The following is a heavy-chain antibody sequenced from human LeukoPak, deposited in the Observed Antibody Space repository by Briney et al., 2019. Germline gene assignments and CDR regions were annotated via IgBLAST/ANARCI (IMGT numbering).Heavy chain of an antibody. Sequence: PSQTLSLTCTVPGGSISSGGYYWSWIRQHPGKGLEWIGYIYYSGSTYYNPSLKSRVTISVDTSKNQFSLKLSSVTAADTAVYYCARAPSTLYYYYGMDVWGQGTTVTVSS. CDR2: IYYSGST. V-gene: IGHV4-31*03. CDR1: GGSISSGGYY. J-gene: IGHJ6*02. CDR3: ARAPSTLYYYYGMDV.